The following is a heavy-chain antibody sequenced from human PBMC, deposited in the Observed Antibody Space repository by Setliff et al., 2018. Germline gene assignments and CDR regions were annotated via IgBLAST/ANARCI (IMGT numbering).Heavy chain of an antibody. CDR3: AKDIYGSGSYAVGGYFDY. CDR1: GFTFSSYG. J-gene: IGHJ4*02. Sequence: GGSLRLSCAASGFTFSSYGMHWVRQAPGKGLEWVAVIWYDGSNKYYADSVKGRFTISRDNSKNTLYLQMNSLRPDDTAVYYCAKDIYGSGSYAVGGYFDYWGQGTQVTVSS. CDR2: IWYDGSNK. D-gene: IGHD3-10*01. V-gene: IGHV3-30*02.